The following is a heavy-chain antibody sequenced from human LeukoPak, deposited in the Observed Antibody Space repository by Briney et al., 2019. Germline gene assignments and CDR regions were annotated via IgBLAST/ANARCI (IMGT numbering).Heavy chain of an antibody. J-gene: IGHJ4*02. CDR2: INHSGST. D-gene: IGHD5-18*01. Sequence: SETLSLTCAVYGGSFSGYYWSWIRQPPGKGLEWIGEINHSGSTNYNPSLKSRVTISVDTSKNQFSLKLSSVTAADTAVYYCARSPGRIRGYSYGSDYWGQGTLVTVSS. V-gene: IGHV4-34*01. CDR3: ARSPGRIRGYSYGSDY. CDR1: GGSFSGYY.